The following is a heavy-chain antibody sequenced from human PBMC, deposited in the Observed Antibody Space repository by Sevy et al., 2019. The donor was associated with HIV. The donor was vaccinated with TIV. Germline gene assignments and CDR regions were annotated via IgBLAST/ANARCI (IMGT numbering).Heavy chain of an antibody. Sequence: ASVKVSCKASGGTFSSYAISWVRQAPGQGLEWMGGIIPIFGTANYAQKFQGRVTITADESTGTAYMELGSLRSEDTAVYYCARAHCSGGSCYYNLNWFDPWGQGTLVTVSS. CDR1: GGTFSSYA. CDR3: ARAHCSGGSCYYNLNWFDP. V-gene: IGHV1-69*13. CDR2: IIPIFGTA. J-gene: IGHJ5*02. D-gene: IGHD2-15*01.